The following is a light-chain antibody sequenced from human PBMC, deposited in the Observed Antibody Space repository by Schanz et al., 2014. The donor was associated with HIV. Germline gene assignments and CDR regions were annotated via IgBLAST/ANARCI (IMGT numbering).Light chain of an antibody. CDR1: NADAGGYDY. CDR2: DVY. J-gene: IGLJ2*01. CDR3: SSSTSSGTVV. V-gene: IGLV2-14*03. Sequence: QSALTQPAFVSGSPGQSVSISCSGSNADAGGYDYVAWYQQYAGKAPRLLIYDVYIRPSGISNRFSGSKSGSTASLTISGLRTEDEADYYCSSSTSSGTVVFGGGTKLTVL.